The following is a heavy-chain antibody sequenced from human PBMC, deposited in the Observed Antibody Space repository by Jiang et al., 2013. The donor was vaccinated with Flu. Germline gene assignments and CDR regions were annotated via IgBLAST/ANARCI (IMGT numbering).Heavy chain of an antibody. D-gene: IGHD2-2*01. CDR3: ARVKYCSSTRCNIGAFDT. J-gene: IGHJ4*02. CDR2: ISNYNGNT. CDR1: GYTFTSYG. V-gene: IGHV1-18*04. Sequence: SGAEVKNPGASVKVSCKASGYTFTSYGITWVRQAPGQGLEWMGWISNYNGNTNYAQKLQGRVTVTTDTAKSIAYLELTSLRSDDTAVYYCARVKYCSSTRCNIGAFDTWGQGTLVTVSS.